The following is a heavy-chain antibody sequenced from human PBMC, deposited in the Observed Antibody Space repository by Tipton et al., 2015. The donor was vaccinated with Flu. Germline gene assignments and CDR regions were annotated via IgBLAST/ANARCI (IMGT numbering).Heavy chain of an antibody. CDR1: GASIDFNY. J-gene: IGHJ4*02. D-gene: IGHD2-21*01. CDR3: ARGPPGPSIRAYYFDI. Sequence: TLSLTCSVSGASIDFNYWSWIRQPPGRGLEWIGYVYDTGSTNYNPSLKSRLTISVDTSMNQVSLKMNSVIAADTAVYYCARGPPGPSIRAYYFDIWGQGALVTVSS. V-gene: IGHV4-59*01. CDR2: VYDTGST.